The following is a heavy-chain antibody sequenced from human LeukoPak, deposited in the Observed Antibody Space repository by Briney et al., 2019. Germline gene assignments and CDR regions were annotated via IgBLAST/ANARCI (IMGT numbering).Heavy chain of an antibody. CDR1: GGSISSYY. V-gene: IGHV4-59*01. D-gene: IGHD3-16*02. CDR2: IYYSGST. Sequence: KPSETLSLTCTVSGGSISSYYWSWIRQPPGKALEWIGYIYYSGSTNYNPSLKSRVTISVDTSKNQFSLKLSSVTAADTAVYYCARGPYDYVWGSYRSPYNWFDPWGQGTLVTVSS. J-gene: IGHJ5*02. CDR3: ARGPYDYVWGSYRSPYNWFDP.